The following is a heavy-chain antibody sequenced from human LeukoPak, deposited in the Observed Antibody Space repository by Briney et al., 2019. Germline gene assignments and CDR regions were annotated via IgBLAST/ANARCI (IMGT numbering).Heavy chain of an antibody. CDR1: GFTFSSYG. V-gene: IGHV3-30*02. CDR2: IRYDGSNK. J-gene: IGHJ6*02. Sequence: PGGSLRLSFAASGFTFSSYGMHWVRQAPGKGLEWVAFIRYDGSNKYYADSVKGRFTTSRDNSKNTLYLQMNSLRAEDTAVYYCAREMATNSYGMDVWGQGTTVTVSS. D-gene: IGHD5-24*01. CDR3: AREMATNSYGMDV.